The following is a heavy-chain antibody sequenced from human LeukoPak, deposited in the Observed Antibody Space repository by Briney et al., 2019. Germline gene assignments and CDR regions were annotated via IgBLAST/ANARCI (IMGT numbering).Heavy chain of an antibody. V-gene: IGHV3-23*01. CDR1: GFTFSNYA. Sequence: GGSLRLSCAASGFTFSNYAMNWVRQAPGNGLEWVSAISGGYSTYYADSVKGRFTISRDNSKNTLYLQMNSLRAEDTAVYYCAKDLGVAGTMVYYFDYWGQGTLVTVSS. J-gene: IGHJ4*02. D-gene: IGHD6-19*01. CDR3: AKDLGVAGTMVYYFDY. CDR2: ISGGYST.